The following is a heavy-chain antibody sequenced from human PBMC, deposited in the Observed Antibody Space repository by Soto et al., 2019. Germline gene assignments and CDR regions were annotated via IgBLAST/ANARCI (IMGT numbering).Heavy chain of an antibody. D-gene: IGHD3-10*01. J-gene: IGHJ6*03. CDR1: GFTFYNNW. CDR3: ATISSVRGVIKHYYFIDV. Sequence: GSLRLCCAATGFTFYNNWMTGVRQDPGRGLEWVANINQDGSEKFYVDSVKGRFTASRDNAKNSLYLLMNSLRAEDTAVYYCATISSVRGVIKHYYFIDVWGKGTTVTVSS. V-gene: IGHV3-7*01. CDR2: INQDGSEK.